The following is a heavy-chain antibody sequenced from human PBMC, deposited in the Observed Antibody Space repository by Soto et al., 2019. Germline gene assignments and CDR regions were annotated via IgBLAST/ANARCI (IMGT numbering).Heavy chain of an antibody. D-gene: IGHD3-3*01. CDR3: ARCRYYAIVRWGYYCYGMDV. V-gene: IGHV1-46*01. CDR2: INPSGGNT. J-gene: IGHJ6*02. CDR1: GYTFTSYY. Sequence: QVQLVQSGAEVKKPGASVKVSCKASGYTFTSYYMHWVRQAPGQGLEWMGIINPSGGNTSYAQKFQGRVTMTRDTSTSTVYMELSSLRSEDTAVYYCARCRYYAIVRWGYYCYGMDVWGQGTTVTVSS.